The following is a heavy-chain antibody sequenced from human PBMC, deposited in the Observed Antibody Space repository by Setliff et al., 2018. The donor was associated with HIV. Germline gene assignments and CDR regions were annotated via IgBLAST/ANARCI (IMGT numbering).Heavy chain of an antibody. J-gene: IGHJ6*03. V-gene: IGHV4-59*01. D-gene: IGHD3-3*01. CDR1: GGSISSYY. CDR2: IYSSGTT. CDR3: ARGVTIFGVVTRYYYYMDV. Sequence: SETLSLTCTVSGGSISSYYWTWIRQPPGKGLEWIAYIYSSGTTNYNPSLRSRVTISLDTSKNQFSLKLSSVTAADTAVYYCARGVTIFGVVTRYYYYMDVWGKGTTVTVSS.